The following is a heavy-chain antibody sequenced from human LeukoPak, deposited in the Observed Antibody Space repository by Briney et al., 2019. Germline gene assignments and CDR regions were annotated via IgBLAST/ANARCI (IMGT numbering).Heavy chain of an antibody. CDR2: IRYDGSNK. Sequence: GGSLRLSCAASGFTFSSYGMHWVRQAPGKGLEWVAFIRYDGSNKYYADSVKGRFTISRDNSKNTLYLQMNSLRAEDTAVYYCAKEVGPTLGYFDYWGQGTLVTVSS. CDR3: AKEVGPTLGYFDY. CDR1: GFTFSSYG. V-gene: IGHV3-30*02. D-gene: IGHD1-26*01. J-gene: IGHJ4*02.